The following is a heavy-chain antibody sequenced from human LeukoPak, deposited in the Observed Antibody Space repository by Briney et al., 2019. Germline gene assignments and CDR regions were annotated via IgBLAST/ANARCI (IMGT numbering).Heavy chain of an antibody. CDR3: AKDRGISYGYYGSGSMKDH. D-gene: IGHD3-10*01. Sequence: SETLSLTCTVSGGSVSSGSYYWSWIRQPPGKGLEWIGYIYYSGSTNYNPSLKSRVTISVDTSKNQFSLKLSSVTAADTAVYYCAKDRGISYGYYGSGSMKDHWGQGTLVTVSS. CDR1: GGSVSSGSYY. J-gene: IGHJ4*02. V-gene: IGHV4-61*01. CDR2: IYYSGST.